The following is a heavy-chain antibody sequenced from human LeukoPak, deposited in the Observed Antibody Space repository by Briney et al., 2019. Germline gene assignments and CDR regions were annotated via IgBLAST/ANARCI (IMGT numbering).Heavy chain of an antibody. V-gene: IGHV1-2*02. J-gene: IGHJ5*02. CDR3: ARARGDIVVVPAAIWFDP. Sequence: GASVKVSCKASGYTFTGYYMHWVRQAPGQGLEWMGWIKPNNGGTNYAQKFQGRVTMTRDTSISTAYMELSRLRSDDTAVYCCARARGDIVVVPAAIWFDPWGQGILVTVSS. D-gene: IGHD2-2*01. CDR2: IKPNNGGT. CDR1: GYTFTGYY.